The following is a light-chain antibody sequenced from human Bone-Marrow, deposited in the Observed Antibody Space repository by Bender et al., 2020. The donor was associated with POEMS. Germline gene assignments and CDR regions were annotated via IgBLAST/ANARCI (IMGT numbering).Light chain of an antibody. CDR2: KDT. Sequence: SSVLAQPPSVSVSPGQTARITCSGDALPKQYACWYQQRPGQAPFLVIYKDTERPSGIPERFSGSSSGTTVTLTISGVQAEDEADYYCQSADSSRTHVLFGGGTKLTVL. CDR1: ALPKQY. J-gene: IGLJ2*01. CDR3: QSADSSRTHVL. V-gene: IGLV3-25*03.